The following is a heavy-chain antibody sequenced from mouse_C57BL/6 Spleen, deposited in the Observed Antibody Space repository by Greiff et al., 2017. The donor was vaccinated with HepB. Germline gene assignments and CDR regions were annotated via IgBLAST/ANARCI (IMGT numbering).Heavy chain of an antibody. CDR3: ARGWLLPGYAMDY. CDR1: GYTFTDYY. V-gene: IGHV1-26*01. CDR2: INPNNGGT. D-gene: IGHD2-3*01. J-gene: IGHJ4*01. Sequence: EVQLQQSGPELVKPGASVKISCKASGYTFTDYYMNWVKQSHGKSLEWIGDINPNNGGTSYNQKFKGKATLTVDKSSSTAYMELRSLTSEDSAVYYCARGWLLPGYAMDYWGQGTSVTVSS.